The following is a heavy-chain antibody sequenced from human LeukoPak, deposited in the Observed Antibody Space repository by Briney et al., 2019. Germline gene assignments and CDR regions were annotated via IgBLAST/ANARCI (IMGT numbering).Heavy chain of an antibody. CDR1: GFTFSSYW. CDR2: IKQDGSEK. D-gene: IGHD3-10*01. J-gene: IGHJ4*02. Sequence: PGGSLRLSCAASGFTFSSYWMSWVRQAPGKGLEWVANIKQDGSEKYYVDSVKGRFTISRDNAKNSLYLQMNSLRAEDTAVYYCARDPLGYYYGSGSYPYFDYWGQGTLVTVSS. CDR3: ARDPLGYYYGSGSYPYFDY. V-gene: IGHV3-7*03.